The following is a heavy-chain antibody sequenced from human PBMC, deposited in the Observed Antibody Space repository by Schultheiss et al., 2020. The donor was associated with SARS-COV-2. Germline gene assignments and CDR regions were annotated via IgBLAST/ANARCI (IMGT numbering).Heavy chain of an antibody. V-gene: IGHV3-23*01. Sequence: GGSLRLSCAASGFTFSNNVMTWVRQAPGKGLEWVSAISANGGIRNYADSGKCRFTVSRDNSKNTLYRRMNSLRAEDTALYYWAKASRSSSTSSYAFDIWGQGTMVTVSS. D-gene: IGHD2-2*01. CDR3: AKASRSSSTSSYAFDI. CDR2: ISANGGIR. J-gene: IGHJ3*02. CDR1: GFTFSNNV.